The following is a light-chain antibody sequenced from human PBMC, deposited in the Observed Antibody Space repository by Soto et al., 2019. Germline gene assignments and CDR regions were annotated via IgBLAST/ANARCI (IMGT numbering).Light chain of an antibody. CDR1: QSVPSTY. CDR2: GTS. J-gene: IGKJ1*01. CDR3: QHYSSSPTT. Sequence: VLSQSPAILSLSPGERATLSCRASQSVPSTYFAWYQQKAGQPPRLLISGTSNRATGIPDRFSGSGSGTDFTLTIRRLEPEDFAVYYCQHYSSSPTTFGQGTKWIS. V-gene: IGKV3-20*01.